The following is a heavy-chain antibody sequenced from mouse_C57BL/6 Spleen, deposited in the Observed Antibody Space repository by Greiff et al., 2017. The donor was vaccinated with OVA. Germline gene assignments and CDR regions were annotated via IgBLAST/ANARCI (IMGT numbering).Heavy chain of an antibody. V-gene: IGHV2-2*01. J-gene: IGHJ3*01. CDR1: GFSLTSYG. Sequence: VKLMESGPGLVQPSQSLSITCTVSGFSLTSYGVHWVRQSPGKGLEWLGVIWSGGSTDYNAAFISRLSISKDNSKSQVFFKMNSLQADDTAIYYCARRDDGYYVEFAYWGQGTLVTVSA. D-gene: IGHD2-3*01. CDR3: ARRDDGYYVEFAY. CDR2: IWSGGST.